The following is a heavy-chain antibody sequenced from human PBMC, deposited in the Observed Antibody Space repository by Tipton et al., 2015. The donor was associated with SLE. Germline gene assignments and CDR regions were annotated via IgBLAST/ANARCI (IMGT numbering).Heavy chain of an antibody. CDR1: GGSINSSSYY. D-gene: IGHD3-3*01. Sequence: TLSLTCTVSGGSINSSSYYWGWIRQPPGKGLDWIGSMYYSGSTYYNPSLKSRVTISVDTSKNQFSLKLSSVTAADTAVYYCALGNYSRGDYWGQGTLVTVSS. CDR3: ALGNYSRGDY. V-gene: IGHV4-39*01. J-gene: IGHJ4*02. CDR2: MYYSGST.